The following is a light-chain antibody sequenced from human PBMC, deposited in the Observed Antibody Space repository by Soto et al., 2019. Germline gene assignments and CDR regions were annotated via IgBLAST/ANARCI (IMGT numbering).Light chain of an antibody. V-gene: IGKV1-5*03. Sequence: DIQMTQSPSTLSASVGDRVTITCRASQFIDAWLAWYQQKPGKAPKVLISKVSNLESGVPSRFSGSGYGTEFTLTISSLQPDDFATYYCQQYARSWTFGQGTKVDIK. J-gene: IGKJ1*01. CDR3: QQYARSWT. CDR2: KVS. CDR1: QFIDAW.